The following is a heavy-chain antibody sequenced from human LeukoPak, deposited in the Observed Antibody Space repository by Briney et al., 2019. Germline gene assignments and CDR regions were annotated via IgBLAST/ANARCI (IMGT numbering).Heavy chain of an antibody. CDR2: IKPEGSEK. CDR3: TRNRGLDV. V-gene: IGHV3-7*01. J-gene: IGHJ6*02. CDR1: GFTFSSFW. D-gene: IGHD6-25*01. Sequence: GGSLRLSCAASGFTFSSFWMSWVRQAPGKGLEWVANIKPEGSEKYYVDSVKGRFTISRDNAKNSLYLQMNSLRAEDTAVHYCTRNRGLDVWGQGTTVTVSS.